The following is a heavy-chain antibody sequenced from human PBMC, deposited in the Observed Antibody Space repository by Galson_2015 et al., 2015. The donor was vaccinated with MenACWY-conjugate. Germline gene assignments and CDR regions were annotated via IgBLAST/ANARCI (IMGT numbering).Heavy chain of an antibody. CDR2: IWYDGSNK. Sequence: SLRLSCAASGFIFRNYGMHWVRQAPGKGLEWVALIWYDGSNKYYAASVKGRFTVSRDNSQTTLYLQMNSLRAEDTAVYYCATEFTTSSSSNYWGQGTLVTVSS. CDR1: GFIFRNYG. CDR3: ATEFTTSSSSNY. V-gene: IGHV3-33*01. D-gene: IGHD6-6*01. J-gene: IGHJ4*02.